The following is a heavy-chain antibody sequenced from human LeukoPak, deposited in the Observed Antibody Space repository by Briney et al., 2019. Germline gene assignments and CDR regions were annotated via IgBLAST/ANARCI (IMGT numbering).Heavy chain of an antibody. J-gene: IGHJ6*03. Sequence: SETLSLTCAVSGGSISSSNWWSWVRQPPGKGLEWIGEIYHSGSTNYNPSLKSRVTISVDKSKNQFSLKLNSVTPEDTAVYYCARSVRQQLVLGPLHYYYYYMDVWGKGTTVTVSS. CDR3: ARSVRQQLVLGPLHYYYYYMDV. V-gene: IGHV4-4*02. D-gene: IGHD6-13*01. CDR1: GGSISSSNW. CDR2: IYHSGST.